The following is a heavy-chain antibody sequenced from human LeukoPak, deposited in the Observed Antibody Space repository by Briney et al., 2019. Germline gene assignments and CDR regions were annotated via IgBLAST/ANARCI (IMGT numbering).Heavy chain of an antibody. CDR3: ARVLDANRGYDQGIMHM. Sequence: ASVKVSCKASGYTFIDYYIYWVRQAPGQGLEWMGWINPFSGGTNYAQKFQGRVTMTRDTSIRTAYMELSRLISDDMAIYYCARVLDANRGYDQGIMHMWGQGTMVNISS. CDR1: GYTFIDYY. J-gene: IGHJ3*02. D-gene: IGHD5-12*01. CDR2: INPFSGGT. V-gene: IGHV1-2*02.